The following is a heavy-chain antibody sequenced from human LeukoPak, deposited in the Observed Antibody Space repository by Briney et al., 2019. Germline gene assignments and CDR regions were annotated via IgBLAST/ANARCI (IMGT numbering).Heavy chain of an antibody. CDR1: GFTFSSYW. Sequence: GGSLRLSCAASGFTFSSYWMHWVRQAPGKGLVWVSRINSDGSSTSYADSVKGRFTISRDNAKNTLYLQMNSLRAEDTAVYYCARAAWDSSGYRYYYYYMDVWGKGTTVTVSS. V-gene: IGHV3-74*01. CDR2: INSDGSST. CDR3: ARAAWDSSGYRYYYYYMDV. D-gene: IGHD3-22*01. J-gene: IGHJ6*03.